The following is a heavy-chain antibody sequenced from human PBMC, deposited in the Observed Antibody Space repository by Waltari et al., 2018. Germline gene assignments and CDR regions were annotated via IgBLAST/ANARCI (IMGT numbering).Heavy chain of an antibody. Sequence: QVQLVQSGAEVKKPGASVQVSCRASGYTFTSYDINWLRQATGQGLEWMGWMNPNSGNTDYAQKFQGRVTMTRNTPISTAYMELSSLRSEDTAVYYCARGYPFSFYGSGTYYNVYDYWGQGTLVTVSS. J-gene: IGHJ4*02. D-gene: IGHD3-10*01. CDR3: ARGYPFSFYGSGTYYNVYDY. V-gene: IGHV1-8*01. CDR2: MNPNSGNT. CDR1: GYTFTSYD.